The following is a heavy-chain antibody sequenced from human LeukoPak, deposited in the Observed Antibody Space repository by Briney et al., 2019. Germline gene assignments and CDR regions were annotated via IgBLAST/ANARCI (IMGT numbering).Heavy chain of an antibody. V-gene: IGHV1-18*04. Sequence: ASVKVSCKASGYTFTGYYMHWVRQAPGQGLEWMGWISAYNGNTNYAQKLQGRVTMTTDTSTSTAYMELRSLRSDDTAVYYCARDFRRQWLIHGYWGQGTLVTVSS. CDR1: GYTFTGYY. D-gene: IGHD6-19*01. J-gene: IGHJ4*02. CDR2: ISAYNGNT. CDR3: ARDFRRQWLIHGY.